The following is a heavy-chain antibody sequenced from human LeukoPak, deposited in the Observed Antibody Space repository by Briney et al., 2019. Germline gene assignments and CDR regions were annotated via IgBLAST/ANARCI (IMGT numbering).Heavy chain of an antibody. CDR1: GFSFSSYA. Sequence: GGSLRLSCAASGFSFSSYAMNWVRQAPGKGLEWVSYISDSGTSRKYGDSVKGRFTISRDNAKNSLYLQMNNLRAEDTAVYYCVRDHSGWSLDPWGQGTLVTVSS. D-gene: IGHD6-19*01. J-gene: IGHJ5*02. CDR2: ISDSGTSR. CDR3: VRDHSGWSLDP. V-gene: IGHV3-48*03.